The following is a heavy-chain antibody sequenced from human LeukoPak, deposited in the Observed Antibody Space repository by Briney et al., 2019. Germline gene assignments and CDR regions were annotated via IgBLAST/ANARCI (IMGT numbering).Heavy chain of an antibody. CDR3: ARRGGSGRAFDY. J-gene: IGHJ4*02. V-gene: IGHV4-39*01. Sequence: SETLSLTCSVSGASISGGTYYWGWIRQPPGKGLEWIGSIYYTGSTYDNSSLKSRVTISVDTSKNQFSLKLSSVAAADTAVYYCARRGGSGRAFDYWGQGTLVTVSS. D-gene: IGHD1-26*01. CDR1: GASISGGTYY. CDR2: IYYTGST.